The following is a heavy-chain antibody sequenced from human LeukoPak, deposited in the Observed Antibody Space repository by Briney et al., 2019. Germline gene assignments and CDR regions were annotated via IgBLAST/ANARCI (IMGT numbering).Heavy chain of an antibody. V-gene: IGHV1-2*06. CDR1: GYTFTCYY. J-gene: IGHJ4*02. Sequence: SVKVSCKASGYTFTCYYMHWVRQAPGQGLEWMGRINPNSGGTNYAQKFQGRVTMTSDTSTSTVNMELSSLTSEDTAVYYCAIIGVGSSFDYWGQGTLVTVSS. D-gene: IGHD2-21*01. CDR3: AIIGVGSSFDY. CDR2: INPNSGGT.